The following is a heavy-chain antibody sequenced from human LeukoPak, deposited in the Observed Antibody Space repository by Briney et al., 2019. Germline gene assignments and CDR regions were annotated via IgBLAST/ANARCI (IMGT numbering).Heavy chain of an antibody. J-gene: IGHJ4*02. CDR3: AREDPPGIAAAGTGTIDY. V-gene: IGHV4-39*07. D-gene: IGHD6-13*01. CDR2: IYYSGST. CDR1: GGSISSSSYY. Sequence: SETLPLTCTVSGGSISSSSYYWGWIRQPPGKGLEWIGSIYYSGSTYYNPSLKSRVTISVDTSKNQFSLKLSSVTAADTAVYYCAREDPPGIAAAGTGTIDYWGQGTLVTVSS.